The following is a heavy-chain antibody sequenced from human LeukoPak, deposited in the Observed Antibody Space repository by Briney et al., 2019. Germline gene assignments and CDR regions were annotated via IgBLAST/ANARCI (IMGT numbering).Heavy chain of an antibody. CDR1: GGSFSGYY. CDR3: ARVGSPPDSSGWLDYYYYYMDV. V-gene: IGHV4-34*01. D-gene: IGHD6-19*01. J-gene: IGHJ6*03. CDR2: INHSGST. Sequence: SETLSLTCAVYGGSFSGYYWSWIRQPPGKGLEWIGEINHSGSTNYNPSLKSRVTISVDTSKNQFSLKLSSVTAADTAVYYCARVGSPPDSSGWLDYYYYYMDVWGKGTTVTISS.